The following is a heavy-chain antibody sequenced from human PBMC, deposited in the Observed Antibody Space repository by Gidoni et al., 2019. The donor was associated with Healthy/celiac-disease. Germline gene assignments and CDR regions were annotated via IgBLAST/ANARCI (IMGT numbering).Heavy chain of an antibody. Sequence: EVQLVESGGGLVQPGGSLRLSCAASGFTFSSYSMNWVRQAPGKGLEWVSYISSSSSPIDYADSVKGRFTIARDNAKNSLYLQMSSLRDEDTAVYYCARGMGYSSSWFPMTTTNWFDPWGQGTLVTVSS. V-gene: IGHV3-48*02. CDR2: ISSSSSPI. J-gene: IGHJ5*02. D-gene: IGHD6-13*01. CDR3: ARGMGYSSSWFPMTTTNWFDP. CDR1: GFTFSSYS.